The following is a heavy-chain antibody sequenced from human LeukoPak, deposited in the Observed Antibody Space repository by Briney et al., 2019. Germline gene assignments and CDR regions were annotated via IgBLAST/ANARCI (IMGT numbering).Heavy chain of an antibody. D-gene: IGHD3-22*01. CDR3: ARDSLNYYDSSGYYRTHPFDY. V-gene: IGHV3-7*01. Sequence: GGSLRLSCAASGFTFGSYWMSWVRQAPGKGVEWVANIKQDGREKYYVDSVKGRFTISRDNAKNSLYLQMNSLRAEDTAVYYCARDSLNYYDSSGYYRTHPFDYWGQGTLVTVSS. J-gene: IGHJ4*02. CDR1: GFTFGSYW. CDR2: IKQDGREK.